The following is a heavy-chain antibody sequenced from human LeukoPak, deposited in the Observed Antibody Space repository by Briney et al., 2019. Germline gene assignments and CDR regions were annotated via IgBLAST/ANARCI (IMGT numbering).Heavy chain of an antibody. J-gene: IGHJ4*02. CDR1: GFTFSSYG. V-gene: IGHV3-30*02. CDR2: IRYDGSNK. Sequence: GGSLRLSCAASGFTFSSYGMHWVRQAPGKGLEWVAFIRYDGSNKYYADSVKGRLTISRDNSKNTLYLQMNSLRGDDTAVYYCAKTQSRTTMTRAGSEFDSWGQGTLVTVSS. D-gene: IGHD4-11*01. CDR3: AKTQSRTTMTRAGSEFDS.